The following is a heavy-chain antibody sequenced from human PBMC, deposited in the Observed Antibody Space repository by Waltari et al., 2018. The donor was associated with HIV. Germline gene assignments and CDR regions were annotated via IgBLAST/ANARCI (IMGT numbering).Heavy chain of an antibody. V-gene: IGHV3-48*03. J-gene: IGHJ6*02. D-gene: IGHD6-19*01. CDR1: GFTFSNYE. Sequence: EVQLVESGGGLVQPGGSLRLSCAGSGFTFSNYEMTWVRQAPGKGLEWSSYISAGGTKYYADSVKGRFSISRDNAKNSLYLQMNSLRAEDTAVYYCAKAVGDTSGRYWGGDVWGQGTTVTVSS. CDR3: AKAVGDTSGRYWGGDV. CDR2: ISAGGTK.